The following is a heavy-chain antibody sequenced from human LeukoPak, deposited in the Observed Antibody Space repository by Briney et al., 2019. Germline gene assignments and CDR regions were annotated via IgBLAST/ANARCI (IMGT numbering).Heavy chain of an antibody. Sequence: PSETLSLTCTVSGGSISSYYWSWIRQPPGKGLEWIGYIYYSGSTNCNPSLKSRVTISVDTSKNQFSLKLSSVTAADTAVYYCARIIMCTNGVCPYYYYYGMDVWGQGTTVTVSS. CDR3: ARIIMCTNGVCPYYYYYGMDV. D-gene: IGHD2-8*01. V-gene: IGHV4-59*01. J-gene: IGHJ6*02. CDR2: IYYSGST. CDR1: GGSISSYY.